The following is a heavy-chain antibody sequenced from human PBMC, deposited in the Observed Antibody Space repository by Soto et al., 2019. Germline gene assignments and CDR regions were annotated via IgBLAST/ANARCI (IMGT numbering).Heavy chain of an antibody. V-gene: IGHV1-69*01. CDR2: IIPIFGTA. CDR3: ARVAAAGRDPYYYYGMDV. Sequence: QVQLVQSGAEVKKPGSSVKVSCKASGGTFSSYAISWVRQAPGQGLEWMGGIIPIFGTANYAQKFQGRVTITADESTSTAYMELSSLRSEDTAVYYCARVAAAGRDPYYYYGMDVWGQGTTVTVYS. CDR1: GGTFSSYA. J-gene: IGHJ6*02. D-gene: IGHD6-13*01.